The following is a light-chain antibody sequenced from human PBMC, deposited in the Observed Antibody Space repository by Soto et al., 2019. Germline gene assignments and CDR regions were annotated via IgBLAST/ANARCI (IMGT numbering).Light chain of an antibody. CDR2: YDS. CDR3: QVWDSSSDLHVV. Sequence: SYELTQPPSVSVAPGKTARITCGGNNIGSKSVHCYQQKPRQAPVLVIYYDSDRPSWIPERFSGSNSGNTATLTISRVEAGDEADYYCQVWDSSSDLHVVFGGGTKLTVL. V-gene: IGLV3-21*04. CDR1: NIGSKS. J-gene: IGLJ2*01.